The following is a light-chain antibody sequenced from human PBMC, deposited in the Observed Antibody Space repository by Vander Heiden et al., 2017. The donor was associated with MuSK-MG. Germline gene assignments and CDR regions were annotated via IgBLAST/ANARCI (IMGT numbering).Light chain of an antibody. V-gene: IGKV2-28*01. CDR2: LGS. CDR3: KQALQTPFT. CDR1: QSLLHSNGYNY. Sequence: DLAMTQSPLSLPVTPGEPASISCRSSQSLLHSNGYNYLDWYLQKPGQSPQLLIYLGSNRASGVPDRFSGSGSGTDFTLKISRVEAEDVGVYYCKQALQTPFTFGGGTKVEIK. J-gene: IGKJ4*01.